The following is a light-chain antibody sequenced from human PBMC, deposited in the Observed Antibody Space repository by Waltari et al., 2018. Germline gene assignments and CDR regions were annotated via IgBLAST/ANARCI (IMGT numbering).Light chain of an antibody. J-gene: IGLJ3*02. Sequence: QSILTQPTSVSGAPGQRVTISCTGSSSNIGAGHDVHWYQAFPGTAPKLLIYGNNNRPSGVPDRCAGSKSGSSASLAIKGLQAEDEADYYCQSFDSNVRGGVVFGGGTKVTVL. CDR3: QSFDSNVRGGVV. CDR1: SSNIGAGHD. CDR2: GNN. V-gene: IGLV1-40*01.